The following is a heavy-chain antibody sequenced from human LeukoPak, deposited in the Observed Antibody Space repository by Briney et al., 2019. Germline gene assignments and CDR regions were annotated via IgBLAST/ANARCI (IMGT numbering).Heavy chain of an antibody. Sequence: SETLSLTCIVSGGSISSGDYYWSWLRQSPGKGLEWIGYIYYSGSTHYNPSLKSRVSILRDTSKNRFSLKLSSVIAADTAVYYCARVYFYGLDVWGQGTTVTVS. J-gene: IGHJ6*02. CDR2: IYYSGST. V-gene: IGHV4-30-4*01. CDR3: ARVYFYGLDV. CDR1: GGSISSGDYY.